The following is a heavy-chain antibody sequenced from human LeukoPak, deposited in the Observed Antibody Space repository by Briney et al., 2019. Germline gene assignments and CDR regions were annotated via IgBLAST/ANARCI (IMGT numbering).Heavy chain of an antibody. D-gene: IGHD3-22*01. CDR1: GYTFTSYG. CDR3: ARGRLNYNSGGYYDNLHLDY. Sequence: RASVKVSCKASGYTFTSYGISWVRQAPGQGLEWMGWISAYNGNTNYAQKLQGRVTMTRDMSTSTVYMDLSSLRSEDTAVYYCARGRLNYNSGGYYDNLHLDYWGQGTLVTVSS. V-gene: IGHV1-18*01. J-gene: IGHJ4*02. CDR2: ISAYNGNT.